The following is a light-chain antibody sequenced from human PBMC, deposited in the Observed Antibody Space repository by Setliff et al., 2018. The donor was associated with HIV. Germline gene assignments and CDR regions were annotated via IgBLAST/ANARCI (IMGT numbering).Light chain of an antibody. J-gene: IGLJ1*01. CDR3: CSYAGSYTYI. Sequence: QSALTQPASVSGSPGQSVFISCTGSSSDIGVYDYVSWYQQHPGNAPKLILYDVSDRPSGVSDRFSGSKSGNTASLTISGLQPEDEADYYCCSYAGSYTYIFGTGTKVTVL. CDR2: DVS. V-gene: IGLV2-14*03. CDR1: SSDIGVYDY.